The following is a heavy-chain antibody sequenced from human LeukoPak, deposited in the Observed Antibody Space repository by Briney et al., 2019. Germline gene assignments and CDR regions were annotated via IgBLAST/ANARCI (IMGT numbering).Heavy chain of an antibody. CDR3: ARDYDSIFDY. D-gene: IGHD3-3*01. V-gene: IGHV3-74*01. J-gene: IGHJ4*02. CDR1: EFTFSSYW. Sequence: PGGSLRLSCAASEFTFSSYWMHWVRQAPGKGLVWVSRINSDGSSSRYADSVKGRFTISRDNAKNTLYLQMHSLTAEDTAAYYCARDYDSIFDYWGQGTLVTVSS. CDR2: INSDGSSS.